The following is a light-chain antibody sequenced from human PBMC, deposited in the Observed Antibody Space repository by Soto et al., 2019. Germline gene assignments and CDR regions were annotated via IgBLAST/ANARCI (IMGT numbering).Light chain of an antibody. V-gene: IGLV2-14*01. CDR3: SSYTSINTYV. J-gene: IGLJ1*01. CDR1: SSDVGGYNY. CDR2: DVS. Sequence: QSVLTQPASVSGSPGQSITISCTGSSSDVGGYNYVSWYQQHPDKAPKLMIYDVSNRPSGVSNRFSGSKSDNTASLTISGLQAEDEADYYCSSYTSINTYVFGTGTKVTVL.